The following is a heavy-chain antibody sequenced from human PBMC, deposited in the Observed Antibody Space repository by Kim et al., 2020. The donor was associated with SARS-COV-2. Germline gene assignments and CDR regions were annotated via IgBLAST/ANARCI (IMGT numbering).Heavy chain of an antibody. CDR3: ARVRSSAELEMYSDY. V-gene: IGHV4-34*01. Sequence: SETLSLTCAVYGGSFSGYYWSWIRQPPGKGLEWIGEINHSGSTNYNPSLKSRVTISVDTSKNQFSLKLSSVTAADTAVYYCARVRSSAELEMYSDYWGQGTLVTVSS. J-gene: IGHJ4*02. CDR2: INHSGST. CDR1: GGSFSGYY. D-gene: IGHD6-25*01.